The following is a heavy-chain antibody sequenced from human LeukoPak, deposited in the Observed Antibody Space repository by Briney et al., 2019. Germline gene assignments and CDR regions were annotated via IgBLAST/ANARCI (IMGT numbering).Heavy chain of an antibody. CDR2: ISGSGGST. CDR3: ARDFYDSSGYYPSGHHDY. CDR1: GFTFSSYA. V-gene: IGHV3-23*01. Sequence: GGSLRLSCAASGFTFSSYAMSWVRRAPGKGLEWVSAISGSGGSTYYADSVKGRFTISRDNSKNTLYLKMNSLRAEDTAVYYCARDFYDSSGYYPSGHHDYWGQGTLVTVSS. D-gene: IGHD3-22*01. J-gene: IGHJ4*02.